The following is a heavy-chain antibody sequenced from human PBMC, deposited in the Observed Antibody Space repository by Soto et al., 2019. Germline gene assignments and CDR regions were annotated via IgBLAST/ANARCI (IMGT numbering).Heavy chain of an antibody. J-gene: IGHJ4*02. CDR3: AHGSAKLFSTFHYFDS. V-gene: IGHV2-5*02. CDR1: GFSLNGNGVG. D-gene: IGHD3-10*02. Sequence: SGPTLVNPTQTLTLTCNFSGFSLNGNGVGVGWIRQPPGKALEWLALIYWAGDLRYSPALKSRLTITQDPSKDQVVLTMTNMDPTDSGTSYCAHGSAKLFSTFHYFDSWGQGIRVTVSS. CDR2: IYWAGDL.